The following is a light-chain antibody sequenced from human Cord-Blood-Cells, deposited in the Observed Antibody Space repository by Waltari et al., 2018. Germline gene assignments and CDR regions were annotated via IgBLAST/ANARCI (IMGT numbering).Light chain of an antibody. J-gene: IGLJ3*02. CDR1: SSDVGGYNY. V-gene: IGLV2-14*01. CDR3: SSYTSSRV. Sequence: QSALTQPASVSGSPGQSITISCPGTSSDVGGYNYVSWYQQHPGKAPKLMIYDVSKRPSGVSNRFSGSKSGNTASLTISGLQAEDEADYYCSSYTSSRVFGGGTKLTVL. CDR2: DVS.